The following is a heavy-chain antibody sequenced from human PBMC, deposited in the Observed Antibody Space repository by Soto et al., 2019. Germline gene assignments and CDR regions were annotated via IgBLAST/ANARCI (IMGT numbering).Heavy chain of an antibody. Sequence: GGSLRLSCAASGFTFSSYGMHWVRQAPGKGLEWVAVISYDGSNKYYADSVKGRFTISRDNSKNTLYLQMNSLRAEDTAVYYCAKGFHYSSSLGFDYWGQGTLVTV. CDR1: GFTFSSYG. CDR3: AKGFHYSSSLGFDY. CDR2: ISYDGSNK. D-gene: IGHD6-6*01. V-gene: IGHV3-30*18. J-gene: IGHJ4*02.